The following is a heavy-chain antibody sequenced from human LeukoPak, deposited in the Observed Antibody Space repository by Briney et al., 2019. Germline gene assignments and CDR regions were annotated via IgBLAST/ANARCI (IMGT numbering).Heavy chain of an antibody. V-gene: IGHV3-7*01. Sequence: GGSLRLSCEAPGFAFSSYWASWVRQAPGKGLEWVANINQDGNSQNYVDSVRGRFTISKDNAKYSVYLQMDSLRAEDTAVYYCARSLWPEDYWGQGTLVTVSS. CDR1: GFAFSSYW. D-gene: IGHD2-21*01. CDR3: ARSLWPEDY. J-gene: IGHJ4*02. CDR2: INQDGNSQ.